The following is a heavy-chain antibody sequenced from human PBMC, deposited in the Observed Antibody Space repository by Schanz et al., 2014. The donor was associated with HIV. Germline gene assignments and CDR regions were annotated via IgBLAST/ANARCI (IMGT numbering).Heavy chain of an antibody. V-gene: IGHV3-30*03. CDR1: GFSFDTFG. CDR3: VLPSAKIVGGLGEHYFDH. Sequence: QVQLVESGGGVVQPGRSLRLSCAGSGFSFDTFGIHWVRQAPGKGLEWLAVISYDGRNKYQAASVKGRLTISRDNAKNTLYLQMNSLRAEDTAVYYCVLPSAKIVGGLGEHYFDHWGQGTLVTVSS. CDR2: ISYDGRNK. D-gene: IGHD1-26*01. J-gene: IGHJ4*02.